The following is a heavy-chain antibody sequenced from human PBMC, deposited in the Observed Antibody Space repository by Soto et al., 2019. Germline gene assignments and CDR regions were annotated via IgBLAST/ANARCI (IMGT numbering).Heavy chain of an antibody. CDR1: GFNFRQYA. D-gene: IGHD6-13*01. Sequence: EVQLLESGGGFVQPGGSLRLSCAASGFNFRQYAMIWVRQAPGKGLEWVSAITATGIHYADSVKGRFTISRDSSKSTLYLDINTLRVVDTAVYYCAKGMVPDQWGQGTLITVSS. V-gene: IGHV3-23*01. CDR2: ITATGI. CDR3: AKGMVPDQ. J-gene: IGHJ5*02.